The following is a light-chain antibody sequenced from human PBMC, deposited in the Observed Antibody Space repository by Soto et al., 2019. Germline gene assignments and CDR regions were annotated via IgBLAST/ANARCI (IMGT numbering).Light chain of an antibody. CDR1: SSNIGSNT. Sequence: QSVLTQPPSASGTPGQRVSISCSGSSSNIGSNTVNWYQHLPGTAPTLLIYSNNQRPAGVPDRFSGSKSGTSASLAISGLQSEDEADYYCAAWDDSLNGQVVFGGGTKLTVL. V-gene: IGLV1-44*01. J-gene: IGLJ2*01. CDR2: SNN. CDR3: AAWDDSLNGQVV.